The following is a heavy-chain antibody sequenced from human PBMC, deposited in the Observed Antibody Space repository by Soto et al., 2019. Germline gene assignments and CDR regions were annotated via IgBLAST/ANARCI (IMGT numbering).Heavy chain of an antibody. Sequence: EVQLLESGGGLVHPGGSLRLSCAASGFTFSIYAMSWVRQAPGKGLEWVSTIGGSGGGPSYAAIVRGRVTISRDNSQTKLYLQTNSLTAEDTAVYYCATDAPGSCWLRDYGGHGTL. D-gene: IGHD3-22*01. J-gene: IGHJ4*01. CDR1: GFTFSIYA. CDR2: IGGSGGGP. CDR3: ATDAPGSCWLRDY. V-gene: IGHV3-23*01.